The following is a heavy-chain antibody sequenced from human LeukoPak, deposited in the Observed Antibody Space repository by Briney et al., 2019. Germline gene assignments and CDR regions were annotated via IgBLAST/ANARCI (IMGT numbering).Heavy chain of an antibody. J-gene: IGHJ4*02. D-gene: IGHD7-27*01. CDR3: ARHMANWPDY. V-gene: IGHV5-51*01. Sequence: GESLQISCKGSGYIFTSYWIGWVRPLPGKGLEWMGIIYPGDSDTRYSPSFQGQVTISADKSISTAYLQWSSLKASDTAMYYCARHMANWPDYWGQGTLVTVSS. CDR2: IYPGDSDT. CDR1: GYIFTSYW.